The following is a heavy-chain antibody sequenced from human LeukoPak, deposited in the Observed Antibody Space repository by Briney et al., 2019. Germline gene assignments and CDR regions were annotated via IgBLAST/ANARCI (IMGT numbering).Heavy chain of an antibody. Sequence: GGSLRLSCAASGFTFSSYWMSWVRQAPGKGLEWVANIKQDGSEKYYVDSVEGRFTISRDNAKNSLYLQMNSLRAEDTAVYYCARDGPDYGDYYYYYYYMDVWGKGTTVTVSS. V-gene: IGHV3-7*01. D-gene: IGHD4-17*01. J-gene: IGHJ6*03. CDR3: ARDGPDYGDYYYYYYYMDV. CDR2: IKQDGSEK. CDR1: GFTFSSYW.